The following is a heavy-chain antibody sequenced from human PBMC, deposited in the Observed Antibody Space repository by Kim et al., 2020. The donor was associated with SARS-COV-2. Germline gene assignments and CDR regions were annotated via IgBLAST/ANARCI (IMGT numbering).Heavy chain of an antibody. CDR2: IYYTGST. Sequence: SETLSLTCTVSGDSISSARYYWSWIRQEPGKGLEWIGYIYYTGSTYYNPSLKSRVTISVDTSKNQFSLTLFSVTAADTAVYYCARDPYYPASGCYSHAFNIWGLGAMVIVSS. CDR1: GDSISSARYY. J-gene: IGHJ3*02. CDR3: ARDPYYPASGCYSHAFNI. V-gene: IGHV4-31*03. D-gene: IGHD3-10*01.